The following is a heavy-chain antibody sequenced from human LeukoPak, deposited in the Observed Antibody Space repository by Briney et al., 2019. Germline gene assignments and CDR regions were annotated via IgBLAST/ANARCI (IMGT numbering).Heavy chain of an antibody. V-gene: IGHV3-23*01. CDR3: AKVSVVAGRNAFDI. J-gene: IGHJ3*02. CDR1: GFTFSDYA. Sequence: PGESLRLSCAASGFTFSDYAMAWVRQAPGKGLEWVSVIGRSGADIQYADSVKGRFAISRDNSKNMLYLQMNSLRVEDTAIYHCAKVSVVAGRNAFDIWGQGTMVTVSS. CDR2: IGRSGADI. D-gene: IGHD3-22*01.